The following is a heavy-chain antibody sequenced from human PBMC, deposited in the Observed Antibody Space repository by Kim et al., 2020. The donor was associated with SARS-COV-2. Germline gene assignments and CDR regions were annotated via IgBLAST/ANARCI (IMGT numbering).Heavy chain of an antibody. J-gene: IGHJ6*02. CDR1: GFTFSGSA. Sequence: GGSLRLSCAASGFTFSGSAMHWVRQASGKGLEWVGRIRSKANSYATAYAASVTGRFTISRDDSKNTAYLQMNSLKTEDTAVYYCTRHFWDLSPDCSSTSWPGTKERGYDYYGMAVGGHGTTVRVSS. CDR2: IRSKANSYAT. V-gene: IGHV3-73*01. CDR3: TRHFWDLSPDCSSTSWPGTKERGYDYYGMAV. D-gene: IGHD2-2*01.